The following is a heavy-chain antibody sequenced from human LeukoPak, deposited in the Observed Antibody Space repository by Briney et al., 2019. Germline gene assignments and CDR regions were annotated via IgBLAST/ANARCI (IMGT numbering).Heavy chain of an antibody. V-gene: IGHV1-2*06. D-gene: IGHD3-22*01. CDR1: GYTFTGYY. J-gene: IGHJ4*02. CDR2: INPNSGGT. CDR3: ATDAYYYDSSGYSTSGHYFDY. Sequence: ASVKVSCKASGYTFTGYYMHWVRRAPGQGLEWMGRINPNSGGTNYAQKSQGRVTMTRDTSISTAYMELSRLRSDDTAVYYCATDAYYYDSSGYSTSGHYFDYWGQGTLVTVSS.